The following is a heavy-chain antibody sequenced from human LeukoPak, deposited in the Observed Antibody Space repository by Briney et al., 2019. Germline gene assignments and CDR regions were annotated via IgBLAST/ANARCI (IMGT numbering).Heavy chain of an antibody. Sequence: ASVKVSCKASGYTFTSYGISWVRQAPGQGLEWMGWISAYNGNTNYAQKLQGRVTMTTDTSTSTAYMELRSLRSDDTAVYYCARDSPYGSGSHYYYYGMDVWGQGTTVTVSS. CDR2: ISAYNGNT. D-gene: IGHD3-10*01. J-gene: IGHJ6*02. CDR3: ARDSPYGSGSHYYYYGMDV. V-gene: IGHV1-18*01. CDR1: GYTFTSYG.